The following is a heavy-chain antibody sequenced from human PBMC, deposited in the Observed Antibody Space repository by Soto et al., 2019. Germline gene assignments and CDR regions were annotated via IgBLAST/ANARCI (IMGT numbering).Heavy chain of an antibody. CDR3: ARVVVITTNRWFDP. D-gene: IGHD3-22*01. V-gene: IGHV1-18*01. J-gene: IGHJ5*02. Sequence: ASVKVSCKASGYTFTSYGISWVRQAPGQGLEWMGWISAYNGNTNYAQKLQGRVTMTTDTSASTAYMELSSLRSEDTAVYYCARVVVITTNRWFDPWGQGTLVTVSS. CDR2: ISAYNGNT. CDR1: GYTFTSYG.